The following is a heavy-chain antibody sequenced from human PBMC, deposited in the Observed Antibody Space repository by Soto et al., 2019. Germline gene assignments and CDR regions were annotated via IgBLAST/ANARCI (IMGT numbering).Heavy chain of an antibody. Sequence: GESLKISCKASGYRFTSSCIGWVRQMPGKGLEWMGIIYPGDSDTRYRPSFQGQVTISADKSSSTAYLQWNSLQASDTAMYYCARLPGIVAPGTVFLDNWGQGTMVTVPS. V-gene: IGHV5-51*01. CDR3: ARLPGIVAPGTVFLDN. CDR2: IYPGDSDT. D-gene: IGHD1-1*01. CDR1: GYRFTSSC. J-gene: IGHJ4*02.